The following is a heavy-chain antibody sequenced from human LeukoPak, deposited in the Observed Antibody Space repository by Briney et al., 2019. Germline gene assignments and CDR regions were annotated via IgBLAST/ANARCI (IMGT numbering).Heavy chain of an antibody. CDR3: TRDLGNTGWYTFDF. J-gene: IGHJ4*02. V-gene: IGHV6-1*01. CDR2: TYYRSKWYF. Sequence: SQTLSLTCAISGDSVSSINGAWNRIRQSPSRGLEWVGRTYYRSKWYFDYAESLKGRVTISPDTSKNQFSLQLNSVTPEDTAIYYCTRDLGNTGWYTFDFWGQGILVTVSS. D-gene: IGHD6-19*01. CDR1: GDSVSSINGA.